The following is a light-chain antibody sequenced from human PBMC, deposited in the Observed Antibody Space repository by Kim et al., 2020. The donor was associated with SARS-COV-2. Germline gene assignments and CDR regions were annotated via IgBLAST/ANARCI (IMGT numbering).Light chain of an antibody. CDR2: AAS. CDR1: HYISNF. Sequence: DIQMTQSPSSLSASVGDTVTITCRASHYISNFLNWYQQRPGKAPRFLIYAASDLQSGVPSRFSGSGSGTDFTLTITSLQPDDFATYYCQQSYSIPLTFGGGTKVDIK. CDR3: QQSYSIPLT. J-gene: IGKJ4*01. V-gene: IGKV1-39*01.